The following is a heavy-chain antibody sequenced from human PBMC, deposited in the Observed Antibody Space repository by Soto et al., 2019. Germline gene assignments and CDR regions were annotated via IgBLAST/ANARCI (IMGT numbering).Heavy chain of an antibody. CDR3: ARDQDAFDV. J-gene: IGHJ3*01. Sequence: EVLLVESGGGLVKPGGSLRLACAGSGFTFSFYSMIWVRQAPGKGLEWVSSISSNSTHIYYTDSVKGRFTVSRDNAKNSLYLQMNTLRAEDTAVYYCARDQDAFDVWGRGTMVTVSS. CDR2: ISSNSTHI. CDR1: GFTFSFYS. V-gene: IGHV3-21*01.